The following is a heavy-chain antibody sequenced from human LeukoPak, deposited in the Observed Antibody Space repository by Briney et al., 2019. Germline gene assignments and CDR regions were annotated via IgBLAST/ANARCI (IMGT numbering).Heavy chain of an antibody. CDR1: GFAFSSYG. CDR2: ISSSSSYI. Sequence: PGGSLRLSCAASGFAFSSYGMNWVRQAPGKGLEWVSSISSSSSYIYYADSVKGRFTISRDNAKNSLYLQMNSLRAEDTAVYYCASPSAPAPARGAGAFDIWGQGTMVTVSS. V-gene: IGHV3-21*01. J-gene: IGHJ3*02. CDR3: ASPSAPAPARGAGAFDI. D-gene: IGHD2-2*01.